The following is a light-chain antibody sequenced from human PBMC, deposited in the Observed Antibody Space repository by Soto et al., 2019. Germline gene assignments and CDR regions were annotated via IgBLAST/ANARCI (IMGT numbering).Light chain of an antibody. J-gene: IGKJ1*01. CDR3: QQYGSSYPWT. V-gene: IGKV3-15*01. CDR1: QSVRTK. Sequence: EIVMTQSPATLSVSPGEGATLSCRASQSVRTKLAWYQQKAGQAPRLLIYGASTRATGVSDRFSGSGSGTEFTLTFSSLQSEDFAVYYCQQYGSSYPWTFGQGTKVDIK. CDR2: GAS.